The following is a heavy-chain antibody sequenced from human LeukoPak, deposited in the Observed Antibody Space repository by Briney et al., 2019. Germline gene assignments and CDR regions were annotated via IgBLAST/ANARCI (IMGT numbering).Heavy chain of an antibody. J-gene: IGHJ3*02. CDR1: GGSISSGDYY. V-gene: IGHV4-30-4*01. CDR2: IYYSGST. D-gene: IGHD3-22*01. Sequence: SQTLSLTCTVSGGSISSGDYYWSWHRQPPGKGLEWIGYIYYSGSTYYNPSLKSRVTISVDTSKNQFSLKLSSVTAADTAVYYCATPSPYYDRTPGAFDIWGQGTMVTVSS. CDR3: ATPSPYYDRTPGAFDI.